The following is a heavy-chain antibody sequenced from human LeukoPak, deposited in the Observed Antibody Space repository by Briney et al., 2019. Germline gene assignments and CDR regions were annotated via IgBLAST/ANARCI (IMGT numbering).Heavy chain of an antibody. D-gene: IGHD1-7*01. V-gene: IGHV4-38-2*02. CDR2: IYHSGST. J-gene: IGHJ5*02. CDR1: GYSISSGYY. CDR3: ASDGIPGTTSSEFDP. Sequence: SQTLSLTCTVSGYSISSGYYWSWIRQPPGKGLEWIWSIYHSGSTYYNPSLKSRVTISVDTSKNQFSLKLSSVTAADTAVYYCASDGIPGTTSSEFDPWGQGTLVTVSS.